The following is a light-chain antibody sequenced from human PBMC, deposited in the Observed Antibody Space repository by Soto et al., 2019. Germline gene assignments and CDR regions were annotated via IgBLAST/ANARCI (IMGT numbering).Light chain of an antibody. CDR1: SSDVGGYNY. CDR3: SSYTSSSLL. CDR2: DVR. V-gene: IGLV2-14*01. J-gene: IGLJ2*01. Sequence: QSALTQPASVSGSPGQSITISCTGTSSDVGGYNYVSWYQQHPGKAPKLMIYDVRNRPSGVSNRFSGSKSGNTASLTISGLQAEDEADYYCSSYTSSSLLFGGGTKLTVL.